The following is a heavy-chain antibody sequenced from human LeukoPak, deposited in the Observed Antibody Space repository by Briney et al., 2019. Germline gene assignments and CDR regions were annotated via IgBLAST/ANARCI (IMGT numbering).Heavy chain of an antibody. CDR1: GGSISNYY. CDR2: LYYSGST. D-gene: IGHD6-13*01. CDR3: ARVAGYSSFYYFYGMDV. Sequence: SETLSLTCTVSGGSISNYYWSWIRQPPGKGPEWIGYLYYSGSTDYNPSLKSRVTMSVDTSKNQFSLKLSSVTAADTAVYFCARVAGYSSFYYFYGMDVWGQGTTVTVSS. V-gene: IGHV4-59*01. J-gene: IGHJ6*02.